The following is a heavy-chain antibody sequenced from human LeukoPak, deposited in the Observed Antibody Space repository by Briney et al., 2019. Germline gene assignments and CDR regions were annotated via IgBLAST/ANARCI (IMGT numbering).Heavy chain of an antibody. CDR1: GYTFISYG. CDR3: AKTMNLAAAGSFFDF. Sequence: ASVQVSCKASGYTFISYGINWVRQAPGQGLEWMGWISPYNGNTDYAQKFQGRVTITASKSTNTAYMELRSLRSDDTAVYYCAKTMNLAAAGSFFDFWGQGTLVTVSS. CDR2: ISPYNGNT. V-gene: IGHV1-18*01. D-gene: IGHD6-13*01. J-gene: IGHJ4*02.